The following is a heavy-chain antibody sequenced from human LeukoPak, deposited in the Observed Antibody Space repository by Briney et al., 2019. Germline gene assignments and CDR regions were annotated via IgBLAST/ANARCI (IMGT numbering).Heavy chain of an antibody. CDR2: IYYTGTT. J-gene: IGHJ4*02. D-gene: IGHD2-2*01. V-gene: IGHV4-59*08. CDR3: ARHGALDYRSTSSFDY. Sequence: PSETLSLTCTVSGGSISTYYWSWIRQPPGKGLEWIGYIYYTGTTNYNPSLKSRVTISVDTSRNQFSLKLSSVTAAGTAVYYCARHGALDYRSTSSFDYWGQGTLVTVSS. CDR1: GGSISTYY.